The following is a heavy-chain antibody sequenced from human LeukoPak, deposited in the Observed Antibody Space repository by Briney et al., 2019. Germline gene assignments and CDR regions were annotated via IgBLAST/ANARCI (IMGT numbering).Heavy chain of an antibody. V-gene: IGHV1-18*01. CDR1: GYTFTTYG. J-gene: IGHJ5*02. CDR3: ARDIKRSRARWENLGFDP. CDR2: ISVYNGNT. D-gene: IGHD1-14*01. Sequence: ASVTVSCKASGYTFTTYGISWVRQAPGQGLEWMGWISVYNGNTNYAQKLQGRVTMTTDTSTRTAYMELRSLRSDDTAVYYCARDIKRSRARWENLGFDPWGQGTLVTVSS.